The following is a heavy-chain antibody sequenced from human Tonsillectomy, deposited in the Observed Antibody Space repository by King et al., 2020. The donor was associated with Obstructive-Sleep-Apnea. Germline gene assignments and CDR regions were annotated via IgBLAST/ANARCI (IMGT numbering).Heavy chain of an antibody. V-gene: IGHV4-30-4*01. CDR2: VYYSGRT. CDR1: GGYITSGDYY. D-gene: IGHD3-22*01. Sequence: VQLQESGPGLVKPSQTLSLTCTVSGGYITSGDYYWSWIRQPPGKGLEWIGYVYYSGRTYSNTSLKSRVTISVDTSKTQFSLKRSAVTAADTAVYYGASGNYYDSSGYYHRGGWFDPWGQGTLVTVSS. CDR3: ASGNYYDSSGYYHRGGWFDP. J-gene: IGHJ5*02.